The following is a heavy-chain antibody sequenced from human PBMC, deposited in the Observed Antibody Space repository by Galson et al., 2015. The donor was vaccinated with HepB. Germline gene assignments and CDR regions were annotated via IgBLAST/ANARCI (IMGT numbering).Heavy chain of an antibody. CDR2: ITSSGGNS. D-gene: IGHD2-15*01. Sequence: SLRLSCEASGFSFTSYAMTWVRQAPGKGLEWVSSITSSGGNSYYNDSVKGRFTVSRDNSKNTLLLQLNSLRAEDTSMYFCAKDGIMVANNPYHFHYWGQGTLVTVSS. V-gene: IGHV3-23*01. CDR3: AKDGIMVANNPYHFHY. CDR1: GFSFTSYA. J-gene: IGHJ4*02.